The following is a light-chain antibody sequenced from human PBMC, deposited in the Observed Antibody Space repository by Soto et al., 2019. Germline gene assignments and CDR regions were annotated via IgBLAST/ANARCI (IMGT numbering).Light chain of an antibody. J-gene: IGLJ1*01. CDR2: DVS. V-gene: IGLV2-14*03. CDR3: YSYTSSSTYV. Sequence: QSVLTQPASVSGSPGQSITISCSGTSSDVGAYNYVSWYQQHPAKAHKLMIYDVSNRPSGVSDRFSGSKSGNTASLTISGLQAEDEADYYCYSYTSSSTYVFGSGTKVTVL. CDR1: SSDVGAYNY.